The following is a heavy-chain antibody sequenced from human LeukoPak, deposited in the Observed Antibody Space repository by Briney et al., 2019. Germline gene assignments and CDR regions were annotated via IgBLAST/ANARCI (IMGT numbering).Heavy chain of an antibody. V-gene: IGHV3-21*01. J-gene: IGHJ5*02. D-gene: IGHD1-1*01. CDR1: GFTFSSYT. Sequence: PGRSLRLSCAASGFTFSSYTMNWVRQAPRRGLEWVSSISNSSSYIYYADSVKGRFTISSDNAKNSLYLQMNSLRAEDTAVYYCARDRTTPNWFDPWGQGTLVTVSS. CDR2: ISNSSSYI. CDR3: ARDRTTPNWFDP.